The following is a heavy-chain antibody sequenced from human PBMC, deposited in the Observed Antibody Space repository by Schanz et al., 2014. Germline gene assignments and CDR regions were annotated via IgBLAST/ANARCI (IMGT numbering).Heavy chain of an antibody. CDR1: GYTFKSYD. J-gene: IGHJ4*02. V-gene: IGHV1-8*01. CDR2: MNPNSGTT. CDR3: ARGNRLQYYDDIWGSYRDPSELDY. D-gene: IGHD3-16*02. Sequence: QVQLVQSGAEVKKPGSPVKVSCTASGYTFKSYDINWVRQAPGQGLEWLGWMNPNSGTTNYAQKFQGWVTMTRDTSISTAYMELSSLRSEDTAFYYCARGNRLQYYDDIWGSYRDPSELDYWGQGTLVTVSS.